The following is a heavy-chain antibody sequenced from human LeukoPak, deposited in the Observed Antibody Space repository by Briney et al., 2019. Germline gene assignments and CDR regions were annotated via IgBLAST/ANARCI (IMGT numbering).Heavy chain of an antibody. D-gene: IGHD2-21*02. V-gene: IGHV5-51*01. J-gene: IGHJ4*02. CDR1: GYRFTSYW. Sequence: GESLKISCKGSGYRFTSYWIAWVRQMPGKGLEWMGIIYPGDSDIRYSPSFQGQVTISADKSISTAYLQWSSLKASDTAMYYCARLSYCGGDCYPDFDYWGQGTLVTVSS. CDR2: IYPGDSDI. CDR3: ARLSYCGGDCYPDFDY.